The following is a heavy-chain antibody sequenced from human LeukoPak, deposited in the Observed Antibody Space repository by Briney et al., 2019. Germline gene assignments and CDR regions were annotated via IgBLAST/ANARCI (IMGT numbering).Heavy chain of an antibody. Sequence: PSETLSLTCAVSGYSISSASYWGWIRQPPGKGLEWTGSISPSGNTYYNPSLKSRISISLDTSKNQFSLKLTSMTAADTAFYYCARRAYSDLYFDYWGQGTLVTVSS. CDR3: ARRAYSDLYFDY. D-gene: IGHD4-11*01. CDR1: GYSISSASY. J-gene: IGHJ4*02. V-gene: IGHV4-38-2*01. CDR2: ISPSGNT.